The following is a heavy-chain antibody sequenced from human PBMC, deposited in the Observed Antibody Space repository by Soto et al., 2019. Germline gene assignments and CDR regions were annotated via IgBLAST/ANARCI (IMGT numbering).Heavy chain of an antibody. CDR1: GFTFGSYW. D-gene: IGHD3-10*01. CDR3: ATDSGYGSDTSVNHYLDY. CDR2: IKWDGSEK. Sequence: GGSLRLSCAASGFTFGSYWMSWVRQAPGKGLEWLATIKWDGSEKKHVDSVKGRFTMSRDNDKNSLYLQMDSLRAEDTAVYYDATDSGYGSDTSVNHYLDYWGHGTLVTVSS. J-gene: IGHJ4*01. V-gene: IGHV3-7*01.